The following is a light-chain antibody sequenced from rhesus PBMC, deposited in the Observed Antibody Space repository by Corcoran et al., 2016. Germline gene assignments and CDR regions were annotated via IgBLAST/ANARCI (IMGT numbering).Light chain of an antibody. CDR3: QKYNDWPFT. CDR2: YAT. Sequence: ETVMMQSPATLSLSPGERATLSCRASQSVGSTLAWYQQKPGQAPRLLIYYATSRATGIPERFSGSGSGTDFTLTISSLDPEDVGVYYCQKYNDWPFTFGPGTKLDIK. J-gene: IGKJ3*01. V-gene: IGKV3-35*02. CDR1: QSVGST.